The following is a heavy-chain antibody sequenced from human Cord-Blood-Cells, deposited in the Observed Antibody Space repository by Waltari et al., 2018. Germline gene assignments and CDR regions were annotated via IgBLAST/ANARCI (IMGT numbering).Heavy chain of an antibody. CDR3: ARGQNYDILTGTFYYYYGMDV. Sequence: QVQLVQSGAEVKKPGASVKVSCKASGYTFTGYYMHWVRQAPGQGLEWMGWINPNSGGTNYAQKFQGWVTMTRDTSISTAYMGLSRLRSDDTAVYYCARGQNYDILTGTFYYYYGMDVWGQGTTVTVSS. CDR2: INPNSGGT. D-gene: IGHD3-9*01. CDR1: GYTFTGYY. V-gene: IGHV1-2*04. J-gene: IGHJ6*02.